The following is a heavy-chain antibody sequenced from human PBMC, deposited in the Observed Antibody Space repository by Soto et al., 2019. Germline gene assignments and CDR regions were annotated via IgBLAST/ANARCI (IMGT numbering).Heavy chain of an antibody. CDR2: TSYDGNNE. CDR3: AKDKGVFNWATSYFDY. CDR1: GFSFRNYA. J-gene: IGHJ4*02. Sequence: GGCMRLACAACGFSFRNYAVDWVRQDPGKGLEWVALTSYDGNNEYYTDSVKGRFTISRDNSKNTLFLQMNSPRPEDTAVYYCAKDKGVFNWATSYFDYWGQGALVTVSS. V-gene: IGHV3-30*18. D-gene: IGHD1-1*01.